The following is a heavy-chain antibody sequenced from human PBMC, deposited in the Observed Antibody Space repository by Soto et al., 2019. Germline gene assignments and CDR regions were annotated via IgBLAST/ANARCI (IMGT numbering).Heavy chain of an antibody. D-gene: IGHD4-17*01. CDR2: IHSTGST. J-gene: IGHJ6*02. V-gene: IGHV4-30-4*01. CDR1: GGSFSSGDYY. CDR3: ARIHFGDEPSYYYYGMDV. Sequence: QVQLQESGPGVVKPSQTLSLTCTVSGGSFSSGDYYWSWVRQPPGKGLEWIGYIHSTGSTFNNPSHKSRFSISIDTSKTQFSLKLSSVTAADTAVYYCARIHFGDEPSYYYYGMDVWGQGTTVTVSS.